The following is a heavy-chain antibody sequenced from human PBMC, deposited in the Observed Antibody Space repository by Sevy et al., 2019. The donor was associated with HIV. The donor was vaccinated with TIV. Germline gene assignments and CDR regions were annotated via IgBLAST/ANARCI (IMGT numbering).Heavy chain of an antibody. D-gene: IGHD6-13*01. V-gene: IGHV3-7*01. CDR2: IKQDGSVK. CDR1: GFTFSSYW. Sequence: GGSLRLSCAASGFTFSSYWMSWVRQAPGKGLECVANIKQDGSVKYYVDSVKGRFTISRDNVKNSLYLQMNSLRAEDTALYYCVRAVAAAGSYWGQGTLVTVSS. J-gene: IGHJ4*02. CDR3: VRAVAAAGSY.